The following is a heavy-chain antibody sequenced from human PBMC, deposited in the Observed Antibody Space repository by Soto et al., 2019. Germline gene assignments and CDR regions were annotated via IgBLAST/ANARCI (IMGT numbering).Heavy chain of an antibody. Sequence: QLQLQESGPGLVKPSETLSLTCTVSGGSISSSSYYWGWIRQPPGKGLEWIGSIYYSGSTYYNPSLKSRVTISVDTSKNQFSLKLSSVTAADTAVYYCAIRASGYCSSTSCYYAFDIWGQGTMVTVSS. CDR3: AIRASGYCSSTSCYYAFDI. J-gene: IGHJ3*02. CDR2: IYYSGST. D-gene: IGHD2-2*01. CDR1: GGSISSSSYY. V-gene: IGHV4-39*01.